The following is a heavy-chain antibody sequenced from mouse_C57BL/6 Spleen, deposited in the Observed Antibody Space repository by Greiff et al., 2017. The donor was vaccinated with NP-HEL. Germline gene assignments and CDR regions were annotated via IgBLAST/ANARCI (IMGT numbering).Heavy chain of an antibody. J-gene: IGHJ2*01. V-gene: IGHV5-9-1*02. Sequence: EVMLVESGEGLVKPGGSLKLSCAASGFTFSSYAMSWVRQTPEKRLEWVAYISSGGDYIYYADTVKGRFTISRDNARNTLYLQMSSLKSEDTAMYYCTRDWGYGYDGEDVYFDYWGQGTTLTVSS. CDR2: ISSGGDYI. D-gene: IGHD2-2*01. CDR3: TRDWGYGYDGEDVYFDY. CDR1: GFTFSSYA.